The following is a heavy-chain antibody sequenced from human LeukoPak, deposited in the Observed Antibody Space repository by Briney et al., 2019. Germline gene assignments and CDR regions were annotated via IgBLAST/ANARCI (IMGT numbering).Heavy chain of an antibody. D-gene: IGHD3-22*01. Sequence: GGSLRLPCAASGFTFSDYYMSWIRQAPGKGLEWVSYISSSGSTIYYADSVKGRFTISRDNAKNSLYLQMNSLRAEDTAVYYCARGAWYYDRVGYFDYWGQGTLVTVSS. J-gene: IGHJ4*02. V-gene: IGHV3-11*01. CDR2: ISSSGSTI. CDR3: ARGAWYYDRVGYFDY. CDR1: GFTFSDYY.